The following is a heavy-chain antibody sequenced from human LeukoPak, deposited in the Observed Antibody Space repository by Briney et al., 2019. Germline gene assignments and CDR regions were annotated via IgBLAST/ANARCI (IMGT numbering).Heavy chain of an antibody. CDR3: ARTPVTRYNWFDP. D-gene: IGHD4-17*01. CDR1: GGSFSGYY. Sequence: SETLSLTCAVYGGSFSGYYWSWIRQPPGKGLEWIGEINHSGSTNYNPSLKSRVTISVDTSKNQFSLKLSSVTAADTAVYYCARTPVTRYNWFDPWGQGTLVTVSS. J-gene: IGHJ5*02. V-gene: IGHV4-34*01. CDR2: INHSGST.